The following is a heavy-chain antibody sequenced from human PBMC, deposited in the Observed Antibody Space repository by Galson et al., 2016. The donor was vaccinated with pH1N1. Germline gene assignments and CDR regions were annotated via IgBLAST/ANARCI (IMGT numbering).Heavy chain of an antibody. J-gene: IGHJ6*01. CDR1: GLVFRAYS. CDR2: LSYDETKE. V-gene: IGHV3-30-3*01. CDR3: ARGPKSSSGWNFYDYGMDV. Sequence: SLRLSCAASGLVFRAYSMHWVRQAPGKGLEWVAVLSYDETKEYYGDSVKGRFTISRDISKNTLYLQMSRLRPDDTAVYYCARGPKSSSGWNFYDYGMDVWGQGTTVTVSA. D-gene: IGHD6-19*01.